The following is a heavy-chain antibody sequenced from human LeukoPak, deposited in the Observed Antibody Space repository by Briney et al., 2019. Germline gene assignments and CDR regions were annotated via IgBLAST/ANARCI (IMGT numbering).Heavy chain of an antibody. V-gene: IGHV3-21*04. D-gene: IGHD2-15*01. CDR2: ISTSSSYI. CDR1: GFSFSSYS. Sequence: PGGSLRLSCAASGFSFSSYSMNWVRQAPGEGLEWVSFISTSSSYIYYADSVKGRFTISRDNSKNTLYLQMNSLRAEDTAVYYCAKSGLNRFDYWGQGTLVTVSS. J-gene: IGHJ4*02. CDR3: AKSGLNRFDY.